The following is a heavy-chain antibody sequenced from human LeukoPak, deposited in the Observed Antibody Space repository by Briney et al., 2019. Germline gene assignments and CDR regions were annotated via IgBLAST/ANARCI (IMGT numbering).Heavy chain of an antibody. V-gene: IGHV3-74*01. CDR1: GFTFSSYW. Sequence: PGGSLRLFCAAWGFTFSSYWMHWVRHAPGKGLVWVSRINSDGSSTSYADSVKGRFTISRDNAKNTLYLQMNSLRAEDTAVYYCARESSSPYYYGMDVWGQGATVTVSS. J-gene: IGHJ6*02. CDR2: INSDGSST. CDR3: ARESSSPYYYGMDV. D-gene: IGHD6-6*01.